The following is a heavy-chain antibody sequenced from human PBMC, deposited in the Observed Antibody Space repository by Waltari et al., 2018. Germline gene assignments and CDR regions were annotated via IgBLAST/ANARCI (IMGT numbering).Heavy chain of an antibody. V-gene: IGHV3-23*01. CDR1: GFTFSSHA. D-gene: IGHD3-9*01. CDR2: ISGRGDSV. Sequence: ELQLLEAGGGLVQPGGSLRLSCGASGFTFSSHAMSWVRQAPGKGLGGVSAISGRGDSVFYAGSVKGRFTVSRDNSKNTLFLEMNSLRAEDTAVYFCARDWRRSLEYLDWLLFALDYWGQGTLVTVSS. CDR3: ARDWRRSLEYLDWLLFALDY. J-gene: IGHJ4*02.